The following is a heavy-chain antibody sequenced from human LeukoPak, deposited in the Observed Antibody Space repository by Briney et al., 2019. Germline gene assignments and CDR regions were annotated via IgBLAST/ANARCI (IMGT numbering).Heavy chain of an antibody. CDR3: ARDVTGDRGFDP. Sequence: GGSLRLSCAASGFTFSSYSMNWVRQAPGKGLEWVSSISSSSSSYIYYADSVKGRFTISRDNAKNSLYLQMNSLRAEDTAVYYCARDVTGDRGFDPWGQGTLATVSS. J-gene: IGHJ5*02. D-gene: IGHD7-27*01. CDR1: GFTFSSYS. V-gene: IGHV3-21*01. CDR2: ISSSSSSYI.